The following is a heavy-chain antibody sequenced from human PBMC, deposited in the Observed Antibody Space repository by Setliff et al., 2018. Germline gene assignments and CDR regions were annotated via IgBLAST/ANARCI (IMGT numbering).Heavy chain of an antibody. D-gene: IGHD3-9*01. CDR3: ARHGDYDILTGYYNPSYYSPGY. J-gene: IGHJ4*02. Sequence: SETLSLTCTVSGGSISSYYWSWIRQPPGKGLEWIGYIYYSGSTNYNPSLKSRVTISVDTSKNQFSLKLSSVTAADTAVYYCARHGDYDILTGYYNPSYYSPGYWGQGTLVTVSS. CDR1: GGSISSYY. CDR2: IYYSGST. V-gene: IGHV4-59*08.